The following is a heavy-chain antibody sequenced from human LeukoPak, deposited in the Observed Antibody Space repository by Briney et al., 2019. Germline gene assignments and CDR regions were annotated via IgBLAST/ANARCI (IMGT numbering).Heavy chain of an antibody. CDR1: GFTFSSYE. J-gene: IGHJ4*02. CDR3: ASSYPGKFFDY. CDR2: ISSSGSTI. Sequence: GGSLRLSCAASGFTFSSYEMNWVRQAPGKGLEWVSYISSSGSTIYYADSVKGRFTISRDNAKNSLYLQMNSLRAEDTAVYYCASSYPGKFFDYWGQGTLVTVSS. D-gene: IGHD3-10*01. V-gene: IGHV3-48*03.